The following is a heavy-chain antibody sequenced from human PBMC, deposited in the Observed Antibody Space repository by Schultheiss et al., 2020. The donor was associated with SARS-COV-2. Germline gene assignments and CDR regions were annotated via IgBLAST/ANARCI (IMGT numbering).Heavy chain of an antibody. D-gene: IGHD2-15*01. CDR1: GFTFDDYA. CDR3: ARDQVGG. J-gene: IGHJ4*02. V-gene: IGHV3-9*01. Sequence: SLKISCAASGFTFDDYAMHWVRQAPGKGLEWVSGISWNSGSIGYADSVKGRFTISRDNAKNSLYLQMNSLRAEDTAVYYCARDQVGGWGPGTLVTVSS. CDR2: ISWNSGSI.